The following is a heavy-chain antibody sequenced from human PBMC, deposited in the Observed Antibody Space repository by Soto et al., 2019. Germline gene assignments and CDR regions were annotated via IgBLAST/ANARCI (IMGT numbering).Heavy chain of an antibody. CDR3: ARDKGRPQLGGNYYYILDV. J-gene: IGHJ6*02. D-gene: IGHD3-3*02. V-gene: IGHV1-69*12. CDR2: IMPVFRRP. CDR1: GGTFRTSA. Sequence: QVQLVQSGAEVKKPGSSVKVSCKASGGTFRTSAISWVRQAPGQGLEWVGGIMPVFRRPKYAQNFQGRVTITADESTGTAYMELSSLRSDDTAVYYCARDKGRPQLGGNYYYILDVWGQGTAVTVSS.